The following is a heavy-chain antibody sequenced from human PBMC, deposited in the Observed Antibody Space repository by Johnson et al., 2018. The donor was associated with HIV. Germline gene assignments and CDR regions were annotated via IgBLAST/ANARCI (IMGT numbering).Heavy chain of an antibody. CDR1: GFTFSSYA. Sequence: QVHLVESGGGVVQPGRSLRLSCAASGFTFSSYAMHWVRQAPGKGLEWVAVISYDGNNKFYADSVKGRFTISRDNSKNTLYLQMNSLRAEDTAMYYCVRDTRGDYYGTGGYFPGPGAFVIGGQGTGVTVSP. D-gene: IGHD3-22*01. J-gene: IGHJ3*02. CDR3: VRDTRGDYYGTGGYFPGPGAFVI. V-gene: IGHV3-30-3*01. CDR2: ISYDGNNK.